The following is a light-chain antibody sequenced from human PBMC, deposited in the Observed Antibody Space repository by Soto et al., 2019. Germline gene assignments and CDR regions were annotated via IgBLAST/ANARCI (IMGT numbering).Light chain of an antibody. Sequence: EIVMTQSPATLSVSQGESASLSCRASQSVSSNLAWHQQKPCQAPRILMYDASTRSTGISARFSGSGSGTEFTLTISSLQSEDFAVYYCQQYHNWPITFGQGTRLEIK. CDR3: QQYHNWPIT. CDR1: QSVSSN. J-gene: IGKJ5*01. CDR2: DAS. V-gene: IGKV3-15*01.